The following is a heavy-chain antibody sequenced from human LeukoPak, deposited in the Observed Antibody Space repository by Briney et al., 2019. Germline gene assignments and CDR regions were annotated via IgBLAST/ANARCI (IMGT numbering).Heavy chain of an antibody. CDR2: IRFDGTNK. D-gene: IGHD4-11*01. CDR3: AKDRTTRAPLEYFQH. CDR1: GFTFSNYG. J-gene: IGHJ1*01. Sequence: PGGSLRLSCAASGFTFSNYGMHWVRQAPGKGLEWVAFIRFDGTNKYYADSVKGRLTISRDNSKNTLYLQMNSLRAEDTAVYYCAKDRTTRAPLEYFQHWGQGTLVTVSS. V-gene: IGHV3-30*02.